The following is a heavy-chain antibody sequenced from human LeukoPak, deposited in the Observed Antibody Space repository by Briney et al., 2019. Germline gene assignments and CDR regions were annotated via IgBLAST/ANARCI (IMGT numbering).Heavy chain of an antibody. Sequence: SETLSLTCIVSGASITNSNYFWGWIRQPLGKGLEWLGSMYFSGTRYYNPSLGSRVTISVDTSKNQFSLRLTSVTAADTAVYYCARSFLGDWYFDLWGRGTLVTVSS. J-gene: IGHJ2*01. CDR1: GASITNSNYF. V-gene: IGHV4-39*07. CDR2: MYFSGTR. CDR3: ARSFLGDWYFDL. D-gene: IGHD1-26*01.